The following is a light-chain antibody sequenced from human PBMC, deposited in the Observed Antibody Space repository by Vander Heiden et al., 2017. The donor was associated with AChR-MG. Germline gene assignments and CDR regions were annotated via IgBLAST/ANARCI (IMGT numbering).Light chain of an antibody. CDR2: SDN. Sequence: QSVLTQPPSASGTPGQRDPISCSGTDANVGSNTINWYQQLPGPAPKLLIYSDNQRPSGVPDRFSGTKSGTAASLAISGLQSEDEADYYCAEWDDSLNGVVFGGGTKLTVL. CDR1: DANVGSNT. V-gene: IGLV1-44*01. J-gene: IGLJ2*01. CDR3: AEWDDSLNGVV.